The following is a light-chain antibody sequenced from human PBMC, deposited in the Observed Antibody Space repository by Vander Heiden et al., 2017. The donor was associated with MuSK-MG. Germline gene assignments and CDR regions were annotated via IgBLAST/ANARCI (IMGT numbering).Light chain of an antibody. CDR3: QQYGSSPLIT. V-gene: IGKV3-20*01. J-gene: IGKJ5*01. CDR1: QSVSSCY. CDR2: GAS. Sequence: EMALTPSPAALSLSPGERATLSCRASQSVSSCYLAWYQQKRGQPPRLLIYGASSRATGIPDRFSGSWSGTVFTLTISRLEPEDFAVYYCQQYGSSPLITFGQGTQLEIK.